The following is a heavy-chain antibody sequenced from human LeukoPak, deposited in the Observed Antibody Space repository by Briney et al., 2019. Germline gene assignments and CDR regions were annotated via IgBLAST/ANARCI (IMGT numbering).Heavy chain of an antibody. CDR1: GFTFSSYS. CDR3: ARRPINYDFWSGYYADY. Sequence: GGSLRLSCAASGFTFSSYSMNWVRQAPGKGLEWVSSISSSSSYIYYADSVKGRFTISRDNAKNPLYLQMNSLRAEDTAVYYCARRPINYDFWSGYYADYWGQGTLVTVSS. D-gene: IGHD3-3*01. V-gene: IGHV3-21*01. CDR2: ISSSSSYI. J-gene: IGHJ4*02.